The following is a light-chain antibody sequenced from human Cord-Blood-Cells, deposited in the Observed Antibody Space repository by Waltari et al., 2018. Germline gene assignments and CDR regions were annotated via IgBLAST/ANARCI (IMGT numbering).Light chain of an antibody. J-gene: IGLJ3*02. CDR3: SSYAGSNNLV. V-gene: IGLV2-8*01. Sequence: QSALTQPPSASGSPGQSVTISCTGTSSDVGGYKYVSWYQQHPGKAPNLMIYEVSKRPSGVPDRFSGSKSGNTASLTVSGLQAEDEADYYCSSYAGSNNLVFGGGTKLTVL. CDR1: SSDVGGYKY. CDR2: EVS.